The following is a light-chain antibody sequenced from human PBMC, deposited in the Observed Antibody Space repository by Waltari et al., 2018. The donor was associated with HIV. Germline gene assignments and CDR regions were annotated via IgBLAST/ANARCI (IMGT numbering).Light chain of an antibody. CDR1: RSAYSMY. V-gene: IGKV3-20*01. CDR2: GVS. Sequence: ESVLTQSPGTLSLSPGERATLSCRASRSAYSMYLAWYQQKPGQAPRLLIYGVSTRVTGIPDRFSGSGSGTDFTLTISRLEPEDFAVYYCQLYGSSPPITFGQGTRLEI. J-gene: IGKJ5*01. CDR3: QLYGSSPPIT.